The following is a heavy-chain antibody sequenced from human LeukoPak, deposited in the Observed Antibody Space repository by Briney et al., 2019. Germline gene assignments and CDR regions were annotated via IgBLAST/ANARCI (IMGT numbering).Heavy chain of an antibody. CDR2: IYSGGST. CDR1: GFTVSSNY. CDR3: ARAAYYYDSIGDYYFDY. Sequence: GGSLRLSCAASGFTVSSNYMSWVRQAPGKGLEWVSVIYSGGSTYYADSVKGRFTISRDNSKNTLYLQMNSLRAEDTAVYYCARAAYYYDSIGDYYFDYWGQGTLVTVSS. D-gene: IGHD3-22*01. J-gene: IGHJ4*02. V-gene: IGHV3-53*01.